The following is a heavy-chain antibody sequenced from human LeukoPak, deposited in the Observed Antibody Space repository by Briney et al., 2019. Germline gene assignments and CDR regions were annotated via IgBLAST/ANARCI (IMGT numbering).Heavy chain of an antibody. J-gene: IGHJ5*02. CDR3: ARFSHSSGSWWFDP. CDR2: IYYSGST. CDR1: GGSISTYY. V-gene: IGHV4-59*08. D-gene: IGHD6-19*01. Sequence: PSETLSLTCTVSGGSISTYYWSWIRQPPGKGLEWIGYIYYSGSTNYNPSLKSRVTISVDTSKNQFSLKLSSVTAADTAVYYCARFSHSSGSWWFDPWGQGTLVTVSS.